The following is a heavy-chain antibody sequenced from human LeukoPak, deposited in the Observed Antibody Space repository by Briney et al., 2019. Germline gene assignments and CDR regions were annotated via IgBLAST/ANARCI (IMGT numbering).Heavy chain of an antibody. CDR2: IYHTGRT. CDR3: ATEDGGTHSTDY. Sequence: SETLSLTCSVSGYSISSGYFWGWIRQPPGKGLEWIGSIYHTGRTYYNPSLKSRVTISSDTSRNQFSLELRSVTAADRALYYCATEDGGTHSTDYWGQGILVTVSS. D-gene: IGHD4-23*01. V-gene: IGHV4-38-2*02. CDR1: GYSISSGYF. J-gene: IGHJ4*02.